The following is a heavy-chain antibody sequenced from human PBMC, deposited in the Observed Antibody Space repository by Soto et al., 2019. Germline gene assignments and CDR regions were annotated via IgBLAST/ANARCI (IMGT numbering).Heavy chain of an antibody. V-gene: IGHV3-21*01. CDR3: ARDQPSDYYDSSPIDY. Sequence: GGSLRLSCAASGFTFRSYAMSWVRQAPGKGLEWVSSISSSSSYIYYADSVKGRFTISRDNAKNSLYLQMNSLRAEDTAVYYCARDQPSDYYDSSPIDYWGQGTLVTVS. CDR1: GFTFRSYA. D-gene: IGHD3-22*01. J-gene: IGHJ4*02. CDR2: ISSSSSYI.